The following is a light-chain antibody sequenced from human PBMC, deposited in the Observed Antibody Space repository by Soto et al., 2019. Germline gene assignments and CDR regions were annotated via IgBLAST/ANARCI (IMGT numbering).Light chain of an antibody. Sequence: QSVLTQPPSVSAAPGQKVIISCSGSSSNIGDNYVSWYQLVPGTAPKLLIFDNNRRPSGIPDRFAASKSGTSATLGITGLQTGDEADYYCGTWDSSLKAVVFGGGTQLTVL. J-gene: IGLJ2*01. V-gene: IGLV1-51*01. CDR3: GTWDSSLKAVV. CDR2: DNN. CDR1: SSNIGDNY.